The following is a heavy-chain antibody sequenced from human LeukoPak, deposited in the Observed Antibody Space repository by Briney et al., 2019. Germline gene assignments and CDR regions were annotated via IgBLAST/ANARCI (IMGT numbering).Heavy chain of an antibody. J-gene: IGHJ5*02. V-gene: IGHV1-2*06. CDR3: ARDDNSGYYSGP. Sequence: ASVKVSCKASGYTFTSYAMNWVRQAPGQRLESMGRINPSSGGTNYAQKFHGRVTMTRDTSISTAYMELSRLRSDDTAVYYCARDDNSGYYSGPWGQGTLVTVSS. D-gene: IGHD3-22*01. CDR2: INPSSGGT. CDR1: GYTFTSYA.